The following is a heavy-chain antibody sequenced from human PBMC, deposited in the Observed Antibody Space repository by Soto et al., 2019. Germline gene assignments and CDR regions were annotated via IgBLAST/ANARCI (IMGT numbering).Heavy chain of an antibody. CDR2: INPNSGGT. J-gene: IGHJ4*02. V-gene: IGHV1-2*04. CDR1: GYTFTGYY. Sequence: ASVKVSCKASGYTFTGYYMHWVRQAPGQGLEWMGWINPNSGGTNYAQKFQGWVTMTRDTSISTAYMELSRLRSDDTAVYYCARAPVDCSGGSCYSLPSWGFDYWGQGTLVTVSS. CDR3: ARAPVDCSGGSCYSLPSWGFDY. D-gene: IGHD2-15*01.